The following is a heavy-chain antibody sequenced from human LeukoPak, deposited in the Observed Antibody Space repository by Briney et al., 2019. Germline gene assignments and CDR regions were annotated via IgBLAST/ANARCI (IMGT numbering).Heavy chain of an antibody. D-gene: IGHD1-26*01. V-gene: IGHV3-21*01. Sequence: GGSLRLSCAASGFTFSSYAMNWVRQAPGKGLEWVSSISSSSSYIYYVDSVKGRFTISRDNAKNSLYLQMNSLRAEDTAVYYCARGGMWELLQHFDYWGQGTLVTVSS. CDR1: GFTFSSYA. CDR3: ARGGMWELLQHFDY. CDR2: ISSSSSYI. J-gene: IGHJ4*02.